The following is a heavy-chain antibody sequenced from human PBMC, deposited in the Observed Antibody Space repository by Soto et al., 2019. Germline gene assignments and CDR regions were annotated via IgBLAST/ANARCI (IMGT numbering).Heavy chain of an antibody. CDR1: GSSISSGGYY. D-gene: IGHD5-12*01. Sequence: PSETLSLTCTVSGSSISSGGYYWSWIRQHPGKGLEWIGYIYYSGSTYYNPSLKSRVTMSVDTSENQFSLRLSSVTAADTAVYYCARKDSGYADYMDVWGKGTTVTVSS. CDR2: IYYSGST. J-gene: IGHJ6*03. V-gene: IGHV4-31*03. CDR3: ARKDSGYADYMDV.